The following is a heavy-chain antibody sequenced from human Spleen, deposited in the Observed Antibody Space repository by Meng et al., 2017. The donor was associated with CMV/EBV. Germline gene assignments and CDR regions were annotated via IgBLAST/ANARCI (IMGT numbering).Heavy chain of an antibody. V-gene: IGHV3-21*01. CDR2: ISSSSSYI. CDR3: AREGVYCSSTSCYPWFDP. D-gene: IGHD2-2*01. J-gene: IGHJ5*02. CDR1: GFTFSSYS. Sequence: GGSLRLSCAASGFTFSSYSMNWVRQAPGKGLEWVSSISSSSSYIYYADSVKGRFTISRDNAKTSLYLQMNSLRAEDTAVYYCAREGVYCSSTSCYPWFDPWGQGPLVTVSS.